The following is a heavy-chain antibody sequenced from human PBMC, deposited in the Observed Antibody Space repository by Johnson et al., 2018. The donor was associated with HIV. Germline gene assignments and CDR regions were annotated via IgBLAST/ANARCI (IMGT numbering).Heavy chain of an antibody. J-gene: IGHJ3*02. Sequence: VQLVESGGGVVRPGGSLRLSCVASGFTFEDYGMNWVRQAPGKGLEWVSVIYSDGNTYYADSVKGRFTISRDNSKTTLYLQMNSLRAEDTAVYYCARGKTGYDAFDIWGQGTMVTVSS. D-gene: IGHD3-9*01. CDR1: GFTFEDYG. CDR3: ARGKTGYDAFDI. V-gene: IGHV3-66*01. CDR2: IYSDGNT.